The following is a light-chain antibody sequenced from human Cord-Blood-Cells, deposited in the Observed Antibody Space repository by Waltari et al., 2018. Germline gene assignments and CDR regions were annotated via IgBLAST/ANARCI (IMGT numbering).Light chain of an antibody. V-gene: IGKV1-33*01. J-gene: IGKJ3*01. Sequence: DIQMTQSPSSLSASVGDRVTITCQASQDISNYLTLYQQKPGKAPKLLIYDATNLETGVPSRVSGRGSGKDFPFTISSLQPEDIATYYRQQYDNPPRFGPGTKVDIK. CDR2: DAT. CDR1: QDISNY. CDR3: QQYDNPPR.